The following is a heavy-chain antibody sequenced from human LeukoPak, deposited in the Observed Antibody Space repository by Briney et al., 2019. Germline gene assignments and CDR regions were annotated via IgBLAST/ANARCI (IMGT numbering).Heavy chain of an antibody. CDR1: GYTFTSYA. J-gene: IGHJ6*02. V-gene: IGHV7-4-1*02. CDR3: ARALYYYDSSGYGYYYYYYGMDV. CDR2: INTNTGNP. D-gene: IGHD3-22*01. Sequence: ASVKVSCKASGYTFTSYAMNWVRQAPGQGLEWMGRINTNTGNPTYAQGFTGRFVFSLDTSVSTAYLQISSLKAEDTAVYYCARALYYYDSSGYGYYYYYYGMDVWGQGTTVTVSS.